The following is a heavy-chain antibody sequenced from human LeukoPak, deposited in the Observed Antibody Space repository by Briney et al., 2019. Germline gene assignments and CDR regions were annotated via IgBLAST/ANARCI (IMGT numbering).Heavy chain of an antibody. J-gene: IGHJ4*02. Sequence: PGGSLRLSCAASGFIFSNAYMKWVRQAPGKGLEWVGRIKSNTEGGTIDDAAPVKGRFTISRKDSKNMVYLQMNSLKTEDTAVYYCTTDAGYDSGWYNYWGQGILVTVSS. CDR1: GFIFSNAY. V-gene: IGHV3-15*01. D-gene: IGHD6-19*01. CDR3: TTDAGYDSGWYNY. CDR2: IKSNTEGGTI.